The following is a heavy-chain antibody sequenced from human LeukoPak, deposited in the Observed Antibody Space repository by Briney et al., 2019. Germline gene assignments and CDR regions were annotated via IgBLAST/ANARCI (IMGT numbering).Heavy chain of an antibody. CDR3: ARERSGYYSDY. CDR1: GFTFSSFR. J-gene: IGHJ4*02. V-gene: IGHV3-48*01. CDR2: ISSSSSSA. D-gene: IGHD3-3*01. Sequence: GGSLRLSCAASGFTFSSFRMNWVRQAPGKGLEWVSYISSSSSSAFYADSMKGRFTISRDNSKNTLYLQMNSLRAEDTAVYYCARERSGYYSDYWGQGTLVTVSS.